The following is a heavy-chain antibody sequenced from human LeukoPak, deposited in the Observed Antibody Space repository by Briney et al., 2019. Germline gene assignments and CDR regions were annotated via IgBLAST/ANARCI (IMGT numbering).Heavy chain of an antibody. CDR3: ARESSIAAAGFDP. J-gene: IGHJ5*02. CDR1: GGSISSYY. Sequence: SETLSLTCTVSGGSISSYYWSWIRQPPGKGLEWIGYIYYSGSTNYNPSLKSRVTISVDTSKNQFSLKLSSVTAADTAVYYCARESSIAAAGFDPCGQGTLVTVSS. V-gene: IGHV4-59*01. CDR2: IYYSGST. D-gene: IGHD6-6*01.